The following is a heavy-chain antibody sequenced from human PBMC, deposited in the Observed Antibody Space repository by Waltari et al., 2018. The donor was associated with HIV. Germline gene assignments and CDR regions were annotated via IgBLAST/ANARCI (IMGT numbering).Heavy chain of an antibody. D-gene: IGHD6-13*01. CDR3: ARATQYSSSWTTQLRRWFVP. V-gene: IGHV4-39*07. CDR1: GGSISSNSYY. J-gene: IGHJ5*02. CDR2: IDYRGST. Sequence: QLQLQESGPGLVKPSETLSLTCTVSGGSISSNSYYLGWIRQPPGTGLEWIGTIDYRGSTYYNPSLKSRVTISVDTSKNQFSLKLSSVTAADTAVYYCARATQYSSSWTTQLRRWFVPWGRGTLVTVSS.